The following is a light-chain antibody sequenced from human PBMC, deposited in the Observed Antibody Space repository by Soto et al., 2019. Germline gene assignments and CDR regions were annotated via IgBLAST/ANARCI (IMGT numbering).Light chain of an antibody. CDR1: SSDVGGYNY. V-gene: IGLV2-14*01. CDR3: SSYTSSSTPFYF. CDR2: DVS. J-gene: IGLJ1*01. Sequence: QSVLTQPASVSGSPGQSITISCTGTSSDVGGYNYVSWYQQHPGKAPKLMIYDVSDRPSGVSNRFSGSKSGNTASLTISGLQAEDEADYYCSSYTSSSTPFYFFGTRTKVTVL.